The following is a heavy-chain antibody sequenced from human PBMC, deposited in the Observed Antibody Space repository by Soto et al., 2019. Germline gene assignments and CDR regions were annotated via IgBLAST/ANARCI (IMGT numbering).Heavy chain of an antibody. CDR2: IYYSGST. J-gene: IGHJ4*02. CDR1: GGSVSSGSYY. D-gene: IGHD3-22*01. V-gene: IGHV4-61*01. CDR3: ARVYYYDSSGYYADYYFDY. Sequence: SATLSLTCTVSGGSVSSGSYYWSWIRQPPGKGLEWIGYIYYSGSTNYNPSLKSRVTISVDTSKNQFSLKLGSVTAADTAVYYCARVYYYDSSGYYADYYFDYWGQGTLVTVSS.